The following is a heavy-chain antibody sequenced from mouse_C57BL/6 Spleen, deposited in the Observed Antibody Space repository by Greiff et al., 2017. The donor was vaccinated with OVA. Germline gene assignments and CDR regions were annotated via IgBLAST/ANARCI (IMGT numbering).Heavy chain of an antibody. Sequence: EVNLVESEGGLVQPGSSMKLSCTASGFTFSDYYMAWVRQVPEKGLEWVANINYDGSSTYYLDSLKSRFFISRDNAKNILYLQMSSLKSEDTATYYGARGGGYDDGGFDYWGQGTTLAVSS. D-gene: IGHD2-2*01. CDR2: INYDGSST. V-gene: IGHV5-16*01. J-gene: IGHJ2*01. CDR1: GFTFSDYY. CDR3: ARGGGYDDGGFDY.